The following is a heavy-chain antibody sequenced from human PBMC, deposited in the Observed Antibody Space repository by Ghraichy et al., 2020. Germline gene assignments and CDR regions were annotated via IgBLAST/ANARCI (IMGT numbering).Heavy chain of an antibody. V-gene: IGHV1-2*06. CDR3: ARDYSSGWRLSFDY. Sequence: ASVKVSCKASGYTFTGYYMHWVRQAPGQGLEWMGRINPNSGGTNYAQKFQGRVTMTRDTSISTAYMELSRLRSDDTAVYYCARDYSSGWRLSFDYWGQGTLVTVSS. CDR1: GYTFTGYY. D-gene: IGHD6-19*01. CDR2: INPNSGGT. J-gene: IGHJ4*02.